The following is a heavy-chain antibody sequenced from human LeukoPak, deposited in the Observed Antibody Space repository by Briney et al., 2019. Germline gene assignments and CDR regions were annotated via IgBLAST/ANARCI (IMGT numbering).Heavy chain of an antibody. Sequence: PGGSLRLSCAASGFTFSSYAMHWVRQAPGKGLEWVAVISYDGSNKYYADSVKGRFTISRDNSKNTLYLQMNSLRAEDTAVYYCASPRFVVVVAATYFDYWGQGTLVTVSS. D-gene: IGHD2-15*01. J-gene: IGHJ4*02. CDR2: ISYDGSNK. CDR3: ASPRFVVVVAATYFDY. CDR1: GFTFSSYA. V-gene: IGHV3-30-3*01.